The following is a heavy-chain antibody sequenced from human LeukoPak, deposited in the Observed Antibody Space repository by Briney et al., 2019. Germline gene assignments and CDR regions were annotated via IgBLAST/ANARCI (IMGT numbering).Heavy chain of an antibody. V-gene: IGHV4-59*01. Sequence: SETLSLTCTVSGGSISSYYWSWIRQPPGKGLEWIGYIYYSGSTNYNPSLKSRVTISVDTSKNQFSLKLSSVTAADTAVYYCARARYSSSWVDYWGQGTLVTVPS. J-gene: IGHJ4*02. CDR2: IYYSGST. CDR1: GGSISSYY. CDR3: ARARYSSSWVDY. D-gene: IGHD6-13*01.